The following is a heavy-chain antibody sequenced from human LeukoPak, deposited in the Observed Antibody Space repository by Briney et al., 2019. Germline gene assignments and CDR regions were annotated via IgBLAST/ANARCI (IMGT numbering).Heavy chain of an antibody. V-gene: IGHV4-38-2*02. J-gene: IGHJ4*02. CDR1: GYSISSGYY. CDR2: IYHSGST. Sequence: SETLSLTFTVSGYSISSGYYWGWIRQPPGKGLEWIGSIYHSGSTYYNPSLKSRVTISVDTSKNQFSLKLSSVTAADTAVYYCARTYYDRVQFDYWGQGTLVTVSS. D-gene: IGHD3-9*01. CDR3: ARTYYDRVQFDY.